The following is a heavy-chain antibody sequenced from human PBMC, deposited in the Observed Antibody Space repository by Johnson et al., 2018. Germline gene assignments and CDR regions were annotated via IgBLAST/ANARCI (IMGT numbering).Heavy chain of an antibody. CDR1: GFTFSSYW. CDR3: ARASYNWNDGIRMDV. J-gene: IGHJ6*04. D-gene: IGHD1-1*01. CDR2: IKQDGSEK. Sequence: EVQLVETGGGLVQPGGSLRLSCAASGFTFSSYWMSWVRQAPGKGLEWVANIKQDGSEKYYVDSVKGRFTISRDNAKNSLYLQMNRLRAEDTAVYYCARASYNWNDGIRMDVWGKGTTVTVSS. V-gene: IGHV3-7*01.